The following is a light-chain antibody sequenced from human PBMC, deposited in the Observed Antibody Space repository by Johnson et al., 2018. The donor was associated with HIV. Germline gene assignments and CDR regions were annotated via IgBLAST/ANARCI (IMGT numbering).Light chain of an antibody. J-gene: IGLJ1*01. V-gene: IGLV1-51*01. Sequence: QSVLTQPPSVSAAPGQKVTISCSGSSSNIGNKYVSWYQQFPGTAPKLLIYDNNKRPSGIPDRFSGSKSGTSATLGITGLQTGDEADYYCATWDSSLSPRGVVGTGTKVTVL. CDR1: SSNIGNKY. CDR3: ATWDSSLSPRGV. CDR2: DNN.